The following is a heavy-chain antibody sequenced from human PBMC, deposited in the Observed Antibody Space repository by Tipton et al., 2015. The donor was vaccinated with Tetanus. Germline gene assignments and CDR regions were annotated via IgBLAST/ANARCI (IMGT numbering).Heavy chain of an antibody. J-gene: IGHJ5*02. V-gene: IGHV4-31*03. D-gene: IGHD2-8*01. CDR3: ARRLIQNWFDP. Sequence: TLSLTCNVSGGSIRSGGYYWTWIRQHPGRGLEWIGYIYYTGNTYYNPSLKSRVTISVDSSRNQFSLKMTSLTAADTAVYYCARRLIQNWFDPWGQGALVTVSS. CDR2: IYYTGNT. CDR1: GGSIRSGGYY.